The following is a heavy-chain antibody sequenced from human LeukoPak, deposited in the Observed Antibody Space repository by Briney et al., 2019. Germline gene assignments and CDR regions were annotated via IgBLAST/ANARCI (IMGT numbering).Heavy chain of an antibody. V-gene: IGHV3-21*01. CDR1: GFSFSSYS. CDR2: ISTYSSYI. Sequence: GGSLRLSCAASGFSFSSYSMIWVRQAPRKGLEWVSSISTYSSYIYYADSVKGRFTISRDNAKNSLYLQMNSLRAEDTAVYYCAREPVGANYMDVWGKGITVTVSS. CDR3: AREPVGANYMDV. D-gene: IGHD5-12*01. J-gene: IGHJ6*03.